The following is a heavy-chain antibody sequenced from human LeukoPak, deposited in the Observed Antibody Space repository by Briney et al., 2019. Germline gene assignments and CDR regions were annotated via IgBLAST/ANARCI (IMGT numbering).Heavy chain of an antibody. J-gene: IGHJ4*02. V-gene: IGHV3-49*03. CDR3: SRGLHDYGDSNYYFDQ. D-gene: IGHD4-17*01. Sequence: GGSLRLSCTASGFTFGDDAWSWFRQAPGKGLEWICFVRKKGHGETTDYAASVRGRFTISRDDAKSIAYLQMNSLKTEDTALYYCSRGLHDYGDSNYYFDQWGRGTLVTVSS. CDR2: VRKKGHGETT. CDR1: GFTFGDDA.